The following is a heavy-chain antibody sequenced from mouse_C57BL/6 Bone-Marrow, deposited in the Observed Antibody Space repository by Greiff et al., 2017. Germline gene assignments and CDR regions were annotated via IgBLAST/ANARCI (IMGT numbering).Heavy chain of an antibody. CDR2: IKPNNGGT. CDR3: ARSGYLLWAL. J-gene: IGHJ2*01. V-gene: IGHV1-53*01. Sequence: QVQLKQPGTELVKPGDSVKLSCKASGYTFTSYWMHWVKQKPGQGLEWIGNIKPNNGGTNYNEKFKSKATLTVDKSSSTSYLQLSSLTSEDSAVYFCARSGYLLWALWGQGTTLTVSS. CDR1: GYTFTSYW. D-gene: IGHD3-1*01.